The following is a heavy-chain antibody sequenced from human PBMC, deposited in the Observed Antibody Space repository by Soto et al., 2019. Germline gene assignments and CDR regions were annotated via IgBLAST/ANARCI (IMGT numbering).Heavy chain of an antibody. D-gene: IGHD2-15*01. J-gene: IGHJ4*02. CDR2: IYYSGST. Sequence: QVQLQESGPGLVKPSQTLSLTCTVSGDSISLGDYYWSWIRQPPGKGLEWIGYIYYSGSTYYNPSLKSRVTISVDTSKNQCSLKLSSVTAADTAVYYCAVYCSGGSCPEAFDFWGQGTLVTVSS. CDR3: AVYCSGGSCPEAFDF. CDR1: GDSISLGDYY. V-gene: IGHV4-30-4*01.